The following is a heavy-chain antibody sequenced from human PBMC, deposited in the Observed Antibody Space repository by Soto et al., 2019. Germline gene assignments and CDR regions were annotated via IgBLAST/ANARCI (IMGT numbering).Heavy chain of an antibody. Sequence: PGGSLRLSCAASGFTFSSYGMHWVRQAPGKGLEWVAVIWYDGSNKYYADSVKGRFTISRDNSKNTLYLQMNSLRAEDTAVYYCARDKAARLFDYWGQGTLVTVSS. D-gene: IGHD6-6*01. CDR3: ARDKAARLFDY. J-gene: IGHJ4*02. V-gene: IGHV3-33*01. CDR2: IWYDGSNK. CDR1: GFTFSSYG.